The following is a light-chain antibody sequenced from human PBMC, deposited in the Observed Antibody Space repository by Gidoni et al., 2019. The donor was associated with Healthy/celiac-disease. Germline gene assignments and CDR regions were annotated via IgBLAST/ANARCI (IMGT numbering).Light chain of an antibody. V-gene: IGKV3-11*01. Sequence: EIVLTPSPATLSLSPGERATLSCRASQSVSSYLAWYQQQPGQAPRLLIDDASTRATGIPARCSGGGSRTDFTLTISSLEPEDFAVYYCQQRSNWSFTFGPGTKVEIK. J-gene: IGKJ3*01. CDR2: DAS. CDR1: QSVSSY. CDR3: QQRSNWSFT.